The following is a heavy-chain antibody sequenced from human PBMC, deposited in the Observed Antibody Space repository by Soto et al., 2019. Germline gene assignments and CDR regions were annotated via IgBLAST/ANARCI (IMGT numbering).Heavy chain of an antibody. D-gene: IGHD3-10*01. V-gene: IGHV3-21*01. CDR1: GFTFSSYS. Sequence: GGSLRLSCAASGFTFSSYSMNWVRQAPGKGLEWVSSISSSSSYIYYADSVKGRFTISRDNAKNSLYLQMNSLRAEDTAVYYCARGGGWDYYGSGVGYYYYGMDVWGQGTTVTVSS. CDR2: ISSSSSYI. J-gene: IGHJ6*02. CDR3: ARGGGWDYYGSGVGYYYYGMDV.